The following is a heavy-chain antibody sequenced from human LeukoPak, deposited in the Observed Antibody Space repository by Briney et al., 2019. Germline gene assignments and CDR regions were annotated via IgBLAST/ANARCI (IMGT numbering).Heavy chain of an antibody. CDR3: ARGNGYANYYYYYMDV. D-gene: IGHD5-12*01. J-gene: IGHJ6*03. CDR2: MNPNSGNT. Sequence: ASVKVSCKASGYTFTSYDINWVRQATGQGLEWMGWMNPNSGNTGYAQKFQGRVTMTRNTSISTAYMELSSLRSEDTAVYYCARGNGYANYYYYYMDVWGKGTTVTVSS. V-gene: IGHV1-8*01. CDR1: GYTFTSYD.